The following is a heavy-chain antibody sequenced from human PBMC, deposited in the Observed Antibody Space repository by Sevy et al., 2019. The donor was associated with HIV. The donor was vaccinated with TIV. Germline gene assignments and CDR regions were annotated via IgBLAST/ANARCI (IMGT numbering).Heavy chain of an antibody. CDR3: AKASGGGSYYYGSGSYFDY. D-gene: IGHD3-10*01. V-gene: IGHV3-43D*03. CDR2: ISWDGGST. Sequence: GGSLRLSCAASGFTFDDYAMHWVRQAPGKGLEWVSLISWDGGSTYYADPVKGQFTISRENSKNSLYLQMNSLRAEDTALYYCAKASGGGSYYYGSGSYFDYWGQGTLVTVSS. CDR1: GFTFDDYA. J-gene: IGHJ4*02.